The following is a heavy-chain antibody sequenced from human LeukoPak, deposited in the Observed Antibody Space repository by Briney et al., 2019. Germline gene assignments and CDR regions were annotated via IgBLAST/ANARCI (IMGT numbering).Heavy chain of an antibody. CDR3: TTAYFYGSGSPFFYY. V-gene: IGHV3-15*01. CDR2: IKTNTDGGTT. Sequence: GGSLRLSCVASGFALNNAWMAWVRQAPGKGLEWVGRIKTNTDGGTTDYGAPVKGRFTISGDDSKNTVYLQMNSLETEDTAVYYCTTAYFYGSGSPFFYYWGQGTRVTVSS. J-gene: IGHJ4*02. CDR1: GFALNNAW. D-gene: IGHD3-10*01.